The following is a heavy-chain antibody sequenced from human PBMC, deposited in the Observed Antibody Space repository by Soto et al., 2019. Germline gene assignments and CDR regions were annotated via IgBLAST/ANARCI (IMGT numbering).Heavy chain of an antibody. V-gene: IGHV3-74*01. CDR2: IDTDGSTT. CDR3: ACSRRPARLGPKGTIDY. D-gene: IGHD2-15*01. CDR1: GFTFSNYW. Sequence: GGSLRLSCATSGFTFSNYWMHWVRQVPGRGLVWVSRIDTDGSTTSYADFAKGRFTISRDNAKSTLSLQMNSLRAEDTAIYYCACSRRPARLGPKGTIDYWGQGTLVTVSS. J-gene: IGHJ4*02.